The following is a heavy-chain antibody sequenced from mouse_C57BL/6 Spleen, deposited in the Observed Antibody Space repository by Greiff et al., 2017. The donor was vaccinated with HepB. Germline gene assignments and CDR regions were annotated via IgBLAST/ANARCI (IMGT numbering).Heavy chain of an antibody. D-gene: IGHD1-1*01. V-gene: IGHV1-59*01. J-gene: IGHJ2*01. CDR3: ARRSSQYYFDY. CDR2: IDPSDSYT. CDR1: GYTFTSYW. Sequence: QVQLQQPGAELVRPGTSVKLSCKASGYTFTSYWMHWVKQRPGQGLEWIGVIDPSDSYTNYNQKFQGKATLTVDTSSSTAYMQLSSLTSEDSAVYYCARRSSQYYFDYWGKGTTLTVSS.